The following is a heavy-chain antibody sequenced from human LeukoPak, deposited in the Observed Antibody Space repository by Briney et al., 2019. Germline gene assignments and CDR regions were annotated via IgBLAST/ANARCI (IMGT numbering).Heavy chain of an antibody. Sequence: SVKVSCKASGYTFTSYAMNGVRQAPGQGLEWMGGIIPIFGTANYAQKFQGVVTITADESTSTAYMELSSLRSEDTAVYYCARFPGTMVRGARDDYWGQGTLVTVSS. CDR3: ARFPGTMVRGARDDY. CDR1: GYTFTSYA. V-gene: IGHV1-69*13. J-gene: IGHJ4*02. CDR2: IIPIFGTA. D-gene: IGHD3-10*01.